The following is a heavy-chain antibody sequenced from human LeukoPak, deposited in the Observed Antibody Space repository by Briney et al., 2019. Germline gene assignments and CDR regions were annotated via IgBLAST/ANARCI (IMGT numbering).Heavy chain of an antibody. D-gene: IGHD5-18*01. CDR3: ARYLQLWSGAYFDY. V-gene: IGHV4-39*07. CDR2: IYYSGST. J-gene: IGHJ4*02. CDR1: GGSISSSSYY. Sequence: SETLSLTCTVSGGSISSSSYYWGWIRQPPGKGLEWIGSIYYSGSTYYNPSLKSRVTISVDTSKNQFSLKLSSVTAADTAVYYCARYLQLWSGAYFDYRGQGTLVTVSS.